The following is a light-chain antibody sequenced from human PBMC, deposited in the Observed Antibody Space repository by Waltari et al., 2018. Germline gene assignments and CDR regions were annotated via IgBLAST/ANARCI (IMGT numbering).Light chain of an antibody. CDR2: AAS. Sequence: EIVLTQSPATLSSSPGERVTLSCRASQSVSGYLAWYQQKPGQAPRLLIYAASNRAIGIPARFSGSGSGTDFTLTISSLEPEDFAVYYCQQRTNWPPTFGGGTKVEIK. V-gene: IGKV3-11*01. CDR3: QQRTNWPPT. J-gene: IGKJ4*01. CDR1: QSVSGY.